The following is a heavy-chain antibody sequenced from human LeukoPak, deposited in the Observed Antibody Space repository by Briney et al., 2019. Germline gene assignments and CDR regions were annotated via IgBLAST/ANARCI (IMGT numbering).Heavy chain of an antibody. CDR3: ARSEDCGSSSCYWFGP. J-gene: IGHJ5*02. Sequence: SQTLSLTCTVSGGSISSGGYYWSCIRQHPGKGLEWIGYIYYSGSTYYNPSLKSRVTISVDTSKNQFSLRLTSATAADTAMYYCARSEDCGSSSCYWFGPWGQGTLVTVSS. V-gene: IGHV4-31*03. CDR1: GGSISSGGYY. CDR2: IYYSGST. D-gene: IGHD2-2*01.